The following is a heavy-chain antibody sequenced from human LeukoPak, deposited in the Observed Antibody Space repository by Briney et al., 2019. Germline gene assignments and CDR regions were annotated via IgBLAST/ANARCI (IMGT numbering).Heavy chain of an antibody. D-gene: IGHD3-22*01. CDR3: ARDLGQYYDTSDNWFDP. V-gene: IGHV3-7*01. CDR1: GFTFSNFW. Sequence: PGGSLRLSCAASGFTFSNFWMNWVRQAPGKGLEWVANIKQDGSERYYVDSVKGRFTISRDNAKSSLYLQMNSLRAEDTAVYYCARDLGQYYDTSDNWFDPWGQGTLVTVSS. CDR2: IKQDGSER. J-gene: IGHJ5*02.